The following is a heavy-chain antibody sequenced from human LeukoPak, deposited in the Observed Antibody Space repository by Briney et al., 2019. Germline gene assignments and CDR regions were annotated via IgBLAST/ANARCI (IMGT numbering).Heavy chain of an antibody. Sequence: GGSLRLSCAASGFTFSETWMHWVRQVPGKGLVWVSRIRNDGSDARYAESVKGRFTISRDNSKNTLYLQMNSLRAEDTAVYYCAADGTDAFDIWGQGTMVTVSS. CDR2: IRNDGSDA. J-gene: IGHJ3*02. CDR1: GFTFSETW. V-gene: IGHV3-74*01. CDR3: AADGTDAFDI.